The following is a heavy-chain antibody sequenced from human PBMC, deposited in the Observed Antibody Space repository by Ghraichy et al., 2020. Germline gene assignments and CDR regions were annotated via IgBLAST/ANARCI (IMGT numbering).Heavy chain of an antibody. V-gene: IGHV3-21*01. Sequence: GGSLRLSCAASGFTFTSYCMNWVRQPPGKGLEWVSSISSRSGSIHYADSVKGRFTISRDNAKNSLYLQMNSLRPEDTAVYYCAREGEDYDGSDYYAYNWFDPWGQGTLVTVSS. CDR2: ISSRSGSI. CDR3: AREGEDYDGSDYYAYNWFDP. CDR1: GFTFTSYC. J-gene: IGHJ5*02. D-gene: IGHD3-22*01.